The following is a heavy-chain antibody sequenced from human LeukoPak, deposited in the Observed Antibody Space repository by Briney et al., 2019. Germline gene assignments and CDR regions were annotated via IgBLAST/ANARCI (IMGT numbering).Heavy chain of an antibody. V-gene: IGHV4-59*11. CDR3: AGGGVAAKYYFDF. J-gene: IGHJ4*02. CDR1: GGSISPLY. CDR2: IYDSGAA. Sequence: SETLSLTCTVSGGSISPLYWGWIRQPPGKGLEFIGYIYDSGAANYNPSLKSRVSLSVDTSENQFSLKLSSVTAADTAVYYCAGGGVAAKYYFDFWGQGTLVTVSS. D-gene: IGHD3-10*01.